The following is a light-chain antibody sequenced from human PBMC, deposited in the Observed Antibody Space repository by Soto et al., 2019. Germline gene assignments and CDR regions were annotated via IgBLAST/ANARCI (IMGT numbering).Light chain of an antibody. CDR1: NSDVGSFNL. J-gene: IGLJ1*01. CDR3: WSYAGGSTLVV. Sequence: QSALTQPASVSGPPGQSITIPCTGTNSDVGSFNLVSWYQQHPGKAPKVLIYDVTRRASGVSNRFSGSKSGDTASLTISGLQAEDEADYFCWSYAGGSTLVVFGPGTKVTVL. CDR2: DVT. V-gene: IGLV2-23*02.